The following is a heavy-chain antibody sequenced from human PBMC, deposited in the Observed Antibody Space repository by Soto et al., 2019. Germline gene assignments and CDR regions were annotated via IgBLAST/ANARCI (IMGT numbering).Heavy chain of an antibody. J-gene: IGHJ6*02. CDR1: GYTFTSYY. CDR2: INPSGGST. V-gene: IGHV1-46*01. D-gene: IGHD3-3*01. CDR3: ERDLDPYYDFWSGYPRFQDYGMDV. Sequence: WASVKVSCKASGYTFTSYYMHWVRQAPGQGLEWMGIINPSGGSTSYAQKFQGRVTMTRDTSTSTVYMELSSLRSEDTAVYYCERDLDPYYDFWSGYPRFQDYGMDVWGQGTTVTVSS.